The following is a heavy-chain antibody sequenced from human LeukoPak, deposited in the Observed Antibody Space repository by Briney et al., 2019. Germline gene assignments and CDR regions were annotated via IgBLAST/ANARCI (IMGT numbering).Heavy chain of an antibody. CDR2: IGGSHSAI. CDR3: VRDMGVAVAGEFDY. V-gene: IGHV3-48*01. Sequence: GGSLRLSCAASGFTFSTYNMNWVRQAPGKGLEWVSYIGGSHSAIYYADSVEGRFTISRDNAKNSLFLQMNSLRVDDTAVYYCVRDMGVAVAGEFDYWGQGTLVTVSS. CDR1: GFTFSTYN. J-gene: IGHJ4*02. D-gene: IGHD6-19*01.